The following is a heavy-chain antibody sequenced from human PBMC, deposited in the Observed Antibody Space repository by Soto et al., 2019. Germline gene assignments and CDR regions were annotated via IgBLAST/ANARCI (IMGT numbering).Heavy chain of an antibody. CDR3: AKDMDVSITGTLGFDY. Sequence: EVQLLESGGGLVQPGGSLRLSCAASGFTFSSYAMSWVRQAPGKGLEWVSAISGSGGSTYYADSVKGRFTISRDNSKNTLYLQMNSLRAEDTAVYYCAKDMDVSITGTLGFDYWGQGTLVTVSS. V-gene: IGHV3-23*01. CDR2: ISGSGGST. CDR1: GFTFSSYA. D-gene: IGHD1-20*01. J-gene: IGHJ4*02.